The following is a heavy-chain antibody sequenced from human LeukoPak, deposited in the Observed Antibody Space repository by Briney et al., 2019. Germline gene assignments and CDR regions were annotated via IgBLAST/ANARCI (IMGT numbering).Heavy chain of an antibody. J-gene: IGHJ4*02. CDR3: ARAREYYYDSSGYPDYFDY. V-gene: IGHV4-59*01. Sequence: SETLSLTCTVSGGSISSYYWSWIRQPPGKGLERIGYVYYSGSTNYNPSLKSRVTISVDTSKNQFSLKLSSVTAADTAVYYCARAREYYYDSSGYPDYFDYWGQGTLVTVSS. CDR2: VYYSGST. CDR1: GGSISSYY. D-gene: IGHD3-22*01.